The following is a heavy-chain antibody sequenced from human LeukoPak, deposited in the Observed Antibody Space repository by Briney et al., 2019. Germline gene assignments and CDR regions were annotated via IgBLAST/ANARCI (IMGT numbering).Heavy chain of an antibody. V-gene: IGHV4-34*01. Sequence: SETLSLTCAVYGGSFSGYYWSWIRQPPGKGLEWLGEINHSGSTNYNPSLKSRVTISVDTSKNQFSLKLSSVTAADTAVYYCARTCDINRPYYMDVWGKGTTVTVSS. CDR3: ARTCDINRPYYMDV. D-gene: IGHD1-14*01. CDR2: INHSGST. CDR1: GGSFSGYY. J-gene: IGHJ6*03.